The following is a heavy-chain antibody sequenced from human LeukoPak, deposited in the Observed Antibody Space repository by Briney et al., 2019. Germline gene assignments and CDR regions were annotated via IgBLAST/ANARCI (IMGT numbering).Heavy chain of an antibody. CDR1: GGSISSSSYY. Sequence: SETLSLTCTVSGGSISSSSYYWGWIRQPPGKGLEWIGSIYYSGSTYYNPSLKSRVTISVDTSKDQFSLKLSSVTAADTAVYYCARGLARDDLWSGYRNHYYIDVWGKGTTVTVSS. CDR2: IYYSGST. CDR3: ARGLARDDLWSGYRNHYYIDV. V-gene: IGHV4-39*07. D-gene: IGHD3-3*01. J-gene: IGHJ6*03.